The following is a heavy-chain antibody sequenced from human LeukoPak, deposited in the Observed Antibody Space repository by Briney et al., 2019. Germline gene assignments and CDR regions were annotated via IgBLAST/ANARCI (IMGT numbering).Heavy chain of an antibody. D-gene: IGHD3-3*01. Sequence: SETLSLTCSVSGGSISTYYWSWIRQPPGKGLEWIGYIYNSGSTNYSPSLKSRVTISMDTSKNQRSLQLTSVTAADTAVYYCARHGGFLEWLFSFDSWGQGTLVTVSS. V-gene: IGHV4-59*08. CDR2: IYNSGST. CDR1: GGSISTYY. J-gene: IGHJ4*02. CDR3: ARHGGFLEWLFSFDS.